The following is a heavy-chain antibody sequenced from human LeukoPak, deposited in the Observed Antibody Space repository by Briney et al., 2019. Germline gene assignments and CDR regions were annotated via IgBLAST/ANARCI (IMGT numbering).Heavy chain of an antibody. CDR1: GYRSTSYW. CDR3: SRHQGGGTALTDY. CDR2: IYPGDSDT. V-gene: IGHV5-51*01. D-gene: IGHD1-1*01. Sequence: GESLKISCQVSGYRSTSYWIGWVRQMPGKRLEWMGFIYPGDSDTRYNPSFQGQVTISADKPTNTAYLQWSSLKASDTAMYYCSRHQGGGTALTDYWGQGTPVTVSS. J-gene: IGHJ4*02.